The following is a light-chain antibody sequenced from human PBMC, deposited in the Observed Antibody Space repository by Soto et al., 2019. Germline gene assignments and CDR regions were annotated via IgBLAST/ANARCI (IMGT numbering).Light chain of an antibody. CDR2: SAS. CDR1: QSVSNN. V-gene: IGKV3-15*01. J-gene: IGKJ1*01. CDR3: QQYNNWPRT. Sequence: EIVMTQSPVTLPLSPGERATLSCRASQSVSNNLAWYQQKPGQAPRLLIYSASTRATGIPARFSGSGSGTEFTLTISSLQSEDFAVYYCQQYNNWPRTFGQGTKVEIK.